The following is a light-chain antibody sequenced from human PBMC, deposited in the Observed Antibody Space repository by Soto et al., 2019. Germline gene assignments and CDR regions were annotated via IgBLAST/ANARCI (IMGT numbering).Light chain of an antibody. CDR1: QSVNSN. J-gene: IGKJ1*01. CDR3: QQYGSSPWT. V-gene: IGKV3-20*01. CDR2: GAS. Sequence: EIVMTQSPATLSVSPGETVTLSCRASQSVNSNLAWYQQKPGQAPRLLIYGASSRATGIPDRFSGSGSGTDFTLTISRLEPEDFAAYYCQQYGSSPWTFGQGTKVDNK.